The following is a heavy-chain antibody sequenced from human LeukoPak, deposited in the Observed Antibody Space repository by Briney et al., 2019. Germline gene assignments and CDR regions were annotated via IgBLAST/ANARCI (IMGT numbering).Heavy chain of an antibody. CDR3: ARASHFADYGGNSNYYYGMDV. CDR1: GGSISSYY. CDR2: IYYSGST. D-gene: IGHD4-23*01. V-gene: IGHV4-59*01. J-gene: IGHJ6*02. Sequence: SETLSLTCTVSGGSISSYYWSWIRQPPGKGLEWIGYIYYSGSTNYNPSLKSRVTISVDTSKNQFSLKLSSVTAADTAVYYCARASHFADYGGNSNYYYGMDVWGQGTTVTVSS.